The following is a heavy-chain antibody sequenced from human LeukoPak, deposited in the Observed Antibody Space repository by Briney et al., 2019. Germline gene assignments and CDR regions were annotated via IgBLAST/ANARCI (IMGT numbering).Heavy chain of an antibody. V-gene: IGHV1-46*01. CDR1: GYTFTSYY. CDR2: INPSGGST. CDR3: ARGGVGDSSGYQTFDY. J-gene: IGHJ4*02. D-gene: IGHD3-22*01. Sequence: GASVKVSCKASGYTFTSYYMHWVRQAPGQGLEWMGIINPSGGSTSYAQKFQGRVTMTRDTSTSTVYMELSSLRSEDTAVYYCARGGVGDSSGYQTFDYWGQGTLVTVSS.